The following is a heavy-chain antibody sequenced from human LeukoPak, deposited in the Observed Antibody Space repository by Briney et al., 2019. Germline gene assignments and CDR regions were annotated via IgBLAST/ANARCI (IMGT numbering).Heavy chain of an antibody. J-gene: IGHJ4*02. CDR3: AKAASGNWNDVSDY. CDR1: GFTFSSYS. Sequence: GGSLRLSCAASGFTFSSYSMNWVRQAPGKGLEWVSAISGRGVSTSYADSVRGRFTISRDNSKNTLYLQMNSLRAEDTAVYYCAKAASGNWNDVSDYWGQGTLVTVSS. D-gene: IGHD1-20*01. CDR2: ISGRGVST. V-gene: IGHV3-23*01.